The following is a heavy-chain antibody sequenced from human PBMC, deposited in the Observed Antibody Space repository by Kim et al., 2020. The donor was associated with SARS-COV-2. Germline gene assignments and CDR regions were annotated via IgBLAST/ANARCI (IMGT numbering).Heavy chain of an antibody. CDR1: GGSFSGYY. CDR3: ARGSGSSSSRYWPRGGDNWYFDL. CDR2: INHSGST. V-gene: IGHV4-34*01. D-gene: IGHD6-13*01. Sequence: SETLSLTCAVYGGSFSGYYWSWIRQPPGKGLEWIGEINHSGSTNYNPSLKSRVTISVDTSKNQFSLKLSSVTAADTAVYYCARGSGSSSSRYWPRGGDNWYFDLWGRGTLVTVSS. J-gene: IGHJ2*01.